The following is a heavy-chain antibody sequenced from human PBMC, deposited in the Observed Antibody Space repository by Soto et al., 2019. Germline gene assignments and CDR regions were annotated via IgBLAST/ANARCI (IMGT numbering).Heavy chain of an antibody. CDR3: ARGGYCSSTSCYRYGMDV. V-gene: IGHV3-30-3*01. Sequence: GGSLRLSCAASGFTFSSYAMSRVRQAPGKGLEWVAVISYDGSNKYYADSVKGRFTISRDNSKNTLYLQMNSLRAEDTAVYYCARGGYCSSTSCYRYGMDVWGQGTTVTVSS. D-gene: IGHD2-2*03. CDR2: ISYDGSNK. J-gene: IGHJ6*02. CDR1: GFTFSSYA.